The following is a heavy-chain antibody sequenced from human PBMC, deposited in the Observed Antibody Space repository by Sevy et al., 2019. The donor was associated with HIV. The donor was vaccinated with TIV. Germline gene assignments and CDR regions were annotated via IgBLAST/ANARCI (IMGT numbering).Heavy chain of an antibody. CDR3: ARDHVKDGDLGDYYYYAMDV. CDR2: ISGSGSTI. Sequence: GSLRLSCAASGFTLSDYYMSWIRQAPGKGLEWVSYISGSGSTIYYADSVKGRFTISRDNAKNSLSLKMNSLRAEDTAVYFCARDHVKDGDLGDYYYYAMDVWGQGTTVTVSS. J-gene: IGHJ6*02. D-gene: IGHD4-17*01. CDR1: GFTLSDYY. V-gene: IGHV3-11*01.